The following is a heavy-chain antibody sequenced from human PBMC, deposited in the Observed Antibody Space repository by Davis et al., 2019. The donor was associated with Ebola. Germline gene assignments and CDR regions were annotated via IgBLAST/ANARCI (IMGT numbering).Heavy chain of an antibody. CDR3: ARDAVGANFDY. J-gene: IGHJ4*02. CDR1: GFTFSNAW. D-gene: IGHD1-26*01. V-gene: IGHV3-48*04. CDR2: ISSSGSTI. Sequence: GGSLRLSCAASGFTFSNAWMNWVRQAPGKGLEWVSYISSSGSTIYYADSVKGRFTISRDNAKNSLYLQMNSLRAEDTAVYYCARDAVGANFDYWGQGTLVTVSS.